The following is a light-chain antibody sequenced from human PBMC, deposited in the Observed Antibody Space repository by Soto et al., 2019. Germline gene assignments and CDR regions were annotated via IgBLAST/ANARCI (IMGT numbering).Light chain of an antibody. J-gene: IGLJ3*02. CDR2: EVD. Sequence: QSVLTQPASVSGSPGQSITISCTGTYTDVGGYNRVSWYQHHAGKGPKVLIFEVDNRPSGISDRFSGSKSGDTASLTISDLQAEDEADYYCVSYIESSLTHWVFGGGTKVTVL. CDR3: VSYIESSLTHWV. CDR1: YTDVGGYNR. V-gene: IGLV2-14*01.